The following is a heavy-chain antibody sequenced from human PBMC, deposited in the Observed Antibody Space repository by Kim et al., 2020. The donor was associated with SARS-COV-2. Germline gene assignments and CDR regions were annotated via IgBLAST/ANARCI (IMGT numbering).Heavy chain of an antibody. Sequence: GGSLRLSCAASGFTFSNFPMTWVRQAPGKGLEWVSTIGDDGRGTYYADSVRGRFTISRDNSKNTLSLQMNSLRADDTAIYYCARDDFCRSLSCRSDYWGQGKLVTVSS. V-gene: IGHV3-23*01. J-gene: IGHJ4*01. CDR3: ARDDFCRSLSCRSDY. CDR1: GFTFSNFP. CDR2: IGDDGRGT. D-gene: IGHD2-2*01.